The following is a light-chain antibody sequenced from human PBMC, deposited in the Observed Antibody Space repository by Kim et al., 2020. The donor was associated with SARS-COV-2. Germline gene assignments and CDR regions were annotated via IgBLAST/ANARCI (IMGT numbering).Light chain of an antibody. CDR1: QSVNSEY. V-gene: IGKV3-20*01. CDR3: QHYGDSPLYT. CDR2: GAS. J-gene: IGKJ2*01. Sequence: SHRERATLSCRASQSVNSEYLAWYQQKPGQAPRVLIYGASRRSTGIPDRFSGSGSGTDFTLSISRLEPEDFAVYYCQHYGDSPLYTFGQGTKLEI.